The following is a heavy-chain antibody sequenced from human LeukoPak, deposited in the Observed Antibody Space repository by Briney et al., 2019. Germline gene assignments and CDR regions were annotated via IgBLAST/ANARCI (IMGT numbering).Heavy chain of an antibody. CDR2: IYYSGST. CDR3: ARVKGIAAAGASFDI. D-gene: IGHD6-13*01. V-gene: IGHV4-59*11. CDR1: GGSLSIHY. Sequence: SDPLSLPCSVCGGSLSIHYWRWLRQPPGEAVEWIGYIYYSGSTNYNPSLKSRVTISVDTAKNQFSLKLSSVTAADTAVYYCARVKGIAAAGASFDIWGQGTMVTVSS. J-gene: IGHJ3*02.